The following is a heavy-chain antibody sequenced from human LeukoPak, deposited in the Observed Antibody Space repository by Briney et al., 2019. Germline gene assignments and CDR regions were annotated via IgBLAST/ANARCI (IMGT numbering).Heavy chain of an antibody. CDR2: INQDGSEK. CDR1: GFPFSSYW. D-gene: IGHD2-15*01. J-gene: IGHJ5*02. Sequence: TGGSLRLSRAASGFPFSSYWMSWVRQAPGKGLEWVPNINQDGSEKYYVDSVKGRFTISRDNAKNSLYLQMNSLRAEDTAVYYCAREGCSGGSCYHNWFDPWGQGTLVTVSS. V-gene: IGHV3-7*03. CDR3: AREGCSGGSCYHNWFDP.